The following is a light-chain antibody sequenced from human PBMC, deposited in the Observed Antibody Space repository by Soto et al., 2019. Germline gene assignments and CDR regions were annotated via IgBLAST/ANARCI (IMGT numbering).Light chain of an antibody. Sequence: QSALTQPASVSGSPGQSITISCTGTSSDVGSYNLVSWYQQHPGKAPKLMIYEGSKRPSGVSNRFSGSKSGNTASLTISGLQAEDEADYYCCSYAGSSTFGVHVVFGGGTKLTVL. CDR2: EGS. V-gene: IGLV2-23*03. CDR1: SSDVGSYNL. J-gene: IGLJ2*01. CDR3: CSYAGSSTFGVHVV.